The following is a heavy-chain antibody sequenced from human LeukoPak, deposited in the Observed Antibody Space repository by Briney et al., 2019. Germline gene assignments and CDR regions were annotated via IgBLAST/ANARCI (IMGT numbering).Heavy chain of an antibody. CDR2: IDSDGSGA. J-gene: IGHJ3*02. Sequence: PGGSLRLSCAASGFTFSTYWMHWVRQAPGMGLVWVSRIDSDGSGASYADSVKGRFTISRDDSKNSLYLQMNSLRAEDTALYYCARGGLSGQRTDLFDIWGQGTMVTVSS. CDR1: GFTFSTYW. D-gene: IGHD2/OR15-2a*01. V-gene: IGHV3-74*01. CDR3: ARGGLSGQRTDLFDI.